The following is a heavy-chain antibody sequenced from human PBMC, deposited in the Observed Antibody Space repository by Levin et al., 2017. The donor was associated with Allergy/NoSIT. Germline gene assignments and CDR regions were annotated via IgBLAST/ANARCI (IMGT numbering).Heavy chain of an antibody. CDR3: ARAIRDYYDSSGYYDWYFDL. D-gene: IGHD3-22*01. CDR1: GGSISSGGYS. CDR2: IYHSGST. Sequence: SCAVSGGSISSGGYSWSWIRQPPGKGLEWIGYIYHSGSTYYNPSLKSRVTISVDRSKNQFSLKLSSVTAADTAVYYCARAIRDYYDSSGYYDWYFDLWGRGTLVTVSS. V-gene: IGHV4-30-2*01. J-gene: IGHJ2*01.